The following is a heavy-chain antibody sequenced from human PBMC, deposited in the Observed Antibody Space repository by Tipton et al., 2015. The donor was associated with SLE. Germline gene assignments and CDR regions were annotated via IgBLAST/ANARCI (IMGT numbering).Heavy chain of an antibody. Sequence: TLSLTCDVNGGSFSGYYWGWIRQSPGKGLEWIGEVNHLGTIYYNASLKSRVTISIDTSKRHFSLNLTSVTAADTAVYYWARNDHSSTLTLGPMNFWGLGRLVPFYS. CDR2: VNHLGTI. CDR1: GGSFSGYY. J-gene: IGHJ4*02. V-gene: IGHV4-34*01. CDR3: ARNDHSSTLTLGPMNF. D-gene: IGHD1-1*01.